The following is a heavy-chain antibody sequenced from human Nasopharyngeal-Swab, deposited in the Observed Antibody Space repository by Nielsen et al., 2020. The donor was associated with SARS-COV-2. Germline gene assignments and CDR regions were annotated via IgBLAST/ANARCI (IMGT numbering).Heavy chain of an antibody. D-gene: IGHD3-16*01. CDR1: GFTFSSYA. CDR2: ISGSGGST. CDR3: AKAGGAFDI. J-gene: IGHJ3*02. V-gene: IGHV3-23*01. Sequence: GESLKISCAASGFTFSSYAMSWVRQAPGKVLEWVSAISGSGGSTYYADSVKGRFTISRDNSKNTLYLQMNSLRAEDTAVYYCAKAGGAFDIWGQGTMVTVSS.